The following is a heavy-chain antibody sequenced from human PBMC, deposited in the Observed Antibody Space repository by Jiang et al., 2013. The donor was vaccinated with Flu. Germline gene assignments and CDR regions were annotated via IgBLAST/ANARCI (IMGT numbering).Heavy chain of an antibody. CDR1: GYTFTSYY. J-gene: IGHJ4*02. CDR2: INPSGGST. V-gene: IGHV1-46*01. D-gene: IGHD3-22*01. CDR3: ARAGHYDSSGYYGFDY. Sequence: QLVESGAEVKKPGASVKVSCKASGYTFTSYYMHWVRQAPGQGLEWMGIINPSGGSTSYAQKFQGRVTMTRDTSTSTVYMELSSLRSEDTAVYYCARAGHYDSSGYYGFDYWGQGTLVTVSS.